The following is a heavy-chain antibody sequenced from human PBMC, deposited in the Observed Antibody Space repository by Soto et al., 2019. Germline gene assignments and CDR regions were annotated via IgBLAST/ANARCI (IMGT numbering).Heavy chain of an antibody. V-gene: IGHV4-59*01. J-gene: IGHJ4*02. CDR2: IYDSGST. CDR1: GGSISSYY. D-gene: IGHD2-8*01. CDR3: ARVYGLDLFDY. Sequence: SETLSLTCTVSGGSISSYYWSWIRQPPGKGLEWIGYIYDSGSTNYNPSLKSRVTISVDTSKNQFSLKLSSVTAADTAVYYCARVYGLDLFDYWGQGTLVTVSS.